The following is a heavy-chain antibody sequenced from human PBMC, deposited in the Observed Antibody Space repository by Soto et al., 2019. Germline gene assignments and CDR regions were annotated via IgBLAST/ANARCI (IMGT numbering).Heavy chain of an antibody. J-gene: IGHJ6*02. CDR1: GFTFTSYN. CDR2: ISARSGTI. D-gene: IGHD3-9*01. Sequence: PGGSLRLSCAASGFTFTSYNMNWVRQAPGKGLEWVSYISARSGTIYYADSVKGRFTISRDNAKNSLYLEMNSLRDDDTAVYYCARGILDYSYGMDVWGQGTTVTVSS. CDR3: ARGILDYSYGMDV. V-gene: IGHV3-48*02.